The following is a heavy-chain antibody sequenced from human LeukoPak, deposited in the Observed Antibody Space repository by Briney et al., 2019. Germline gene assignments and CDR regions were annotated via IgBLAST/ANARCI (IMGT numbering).Heavy chain of an antibody. J-gene: IGHJ4*02. CDR1: GGTFSSYA. V-gene: IGHV1-69*04. CDR3: ARDLKTTYYDFWSGYYEGGGDY. D-gene: IGHD3-3*01. CDR2: IIPILGIA. Sequence: GASVKVSCKASGGTFSSYAISWVRQAPGQGLEWMGRIIPILGIANYAQKFQGRVTITADRSTSTAYMELSSLRSEDTAVYYCARDLKTTYYDFWSGYYEGGGDYWGQGTLVTVSS.